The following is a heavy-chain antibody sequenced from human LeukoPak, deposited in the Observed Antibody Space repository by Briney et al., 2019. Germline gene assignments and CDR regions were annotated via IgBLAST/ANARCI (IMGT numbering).Heavy chain of an antibody. V-gene: IGHV3-33*06. D-gene: IGHD3-10*01. CDR2: IWYDGSNK. CDR1: GFTFSSYG. CDR3: AKDHYYGSGSQNWFDP. Sequence: PGGSLRLSCAASGFTFSSYGMHWVRQAPGKGLEWVAVIWYDGSNKYYADSVKGRFTISRDNSKNTLYLQMNSLRAEDTAVHYCAKDHYYGSGSQNWFDPWGQGTLVTVSS. J-gene: IGHJ5*02.